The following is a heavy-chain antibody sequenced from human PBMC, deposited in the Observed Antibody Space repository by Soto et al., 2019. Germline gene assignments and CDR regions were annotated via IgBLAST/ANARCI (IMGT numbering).Heavy chain of an antibody. CDR3: AKVFVFTIREGFDY. D-gene: IGHD3-3*01. J-gene: IGHJ4*02. CDR1: GFTFSSYA. CDR2: ITGSGDST. V-gene: IGHV3-23*01. Sequence: EVQLLESGGGLVQPGGSLRLSCAASGFTFSSYAMSWVRQVPGKGLEWVSAITGSGDSTYYADSVKGRFTVSRDNSKNTLYLQMNSLRAEDTAVYYCAKVFVFTIREGFDYWGLGTLVTVSS.